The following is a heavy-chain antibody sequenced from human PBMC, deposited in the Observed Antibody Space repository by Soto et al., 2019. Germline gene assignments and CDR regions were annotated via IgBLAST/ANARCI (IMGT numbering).Heavy chain of an antibody. CDR3: ARDTYSSSSPFFGY. CDR1: GGTFSSYA. CDR2: IIPIFGTA. V-gene: IGHV1-69*13. J-gene: IGHJ4*02. D-gene: IGHD6-6*01. Sequence: SVKVSCKASGGTFSSYAISWVRQAPGQGLEWMGGIIPIFGTANYAQKFQGRVTITAGESTSTAYMELSSLRSEDTAVYYCARDTYSSSSPFFGYWGQGTLVTVSS.